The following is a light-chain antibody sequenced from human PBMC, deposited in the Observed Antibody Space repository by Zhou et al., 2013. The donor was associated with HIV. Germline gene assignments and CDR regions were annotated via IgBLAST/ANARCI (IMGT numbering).Light chain of an antibody. CDR3: QQRGNWPPIT. Sequence: EITVTQSPATLSASPGERATLSCRASQSVSSYLAWYQQKPGQAPRLLISHASNRSTGIPARFSGSGSGTDFTLTISGLEPEDFAVYYCQQRGNWPPITFGGGTKGGDQT. J-gene: IGKJ4*01. CDR2: HAS. CDR1: QSVSSY. V-gene: IGKV3-11*01.